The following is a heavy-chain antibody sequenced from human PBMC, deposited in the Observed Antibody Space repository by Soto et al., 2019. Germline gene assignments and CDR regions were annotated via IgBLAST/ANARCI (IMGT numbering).Heavy chain of an antibody. CDR3: ARDLERDAFDI. V-gene: IGHV3-53*01. D-gene: IGHD3-3*01. CDR2: IYSGGST. Sequence: GSLRLSCAASGFTVSSKYMSRVRQAPGKGLEWVSVIYSGGSTYYADSVKGRFTISRDNSKNTLYLQMNSLRAEDTAVYYCARDLERDAFDIWGQGTMVTVSS. CDR1: GFTVSSKY. J-gene: IGHJ3*02.